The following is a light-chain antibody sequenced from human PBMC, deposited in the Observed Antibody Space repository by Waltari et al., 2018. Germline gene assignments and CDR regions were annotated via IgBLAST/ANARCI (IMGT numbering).Light chain of an antibody. CDR2: AAS. CDR1: QGIYNY. V-gene: IGKV1-27*01. Sequence: DIQMTQSPSSLSASVGDSVTITCRASQGIYNYLAWYQQKPGKVPELLIYAASPLQSGVTSRFSGRGAGTDFTLTISSRQPEEVAAYYCQKYNSDTRTCGQGTKVEIK. J-gene: IGKJ1*01. CDR3: QKYNSDTRT.